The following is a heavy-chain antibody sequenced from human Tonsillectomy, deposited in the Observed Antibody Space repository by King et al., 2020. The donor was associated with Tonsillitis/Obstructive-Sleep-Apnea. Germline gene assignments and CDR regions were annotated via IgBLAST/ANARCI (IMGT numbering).Heavy chain of an antibody. Sequence: VQLQQWGAGLLKPSETLSLTCAVYGGSFSGYYWSWIRHPPGKGLEWIGEINHSGSTNYNPSLKSRVTISVDTSKNQFSLKLSSVTAADTAVYYCARTPIVLMVYAMDYFDYWGQGTLVTVSS. J-gene: IGHJ4*02. CDR2: INHSGST. D-gene: IGHD2-8*01. CDR3: ARTPIVLMVYAMDYFDY. CDR1: GGSFSGYY. V-gene: IGHV4-34*01.